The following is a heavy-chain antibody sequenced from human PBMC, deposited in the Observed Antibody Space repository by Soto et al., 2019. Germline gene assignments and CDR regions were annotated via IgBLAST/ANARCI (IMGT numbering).Heavy chain of an antibody. Sequence: SETLPLTCTVSAGSIRSSSYYCGWIRQPPGKGLEGIGSISYSGRTHYNPSLESRVTISVDTSTSKFSLKLSSVTAADTAVYYCARGLAAAGHLSKGATINLFDRWGQRTLVTVYS. D-gene: IGHD6-13*01. CDR3: ARGLAAAGHLSKGATINLFDR. V-gene: IGHV4-39*01. CDR1: AGSIRSSSYY. J-gene: IGHJ5*02. CDR2: ISYSGRT.